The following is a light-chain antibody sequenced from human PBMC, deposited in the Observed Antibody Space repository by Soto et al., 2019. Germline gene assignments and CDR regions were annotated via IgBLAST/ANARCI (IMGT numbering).Light chain of an antibody. V-gene: IGLV2-14*01. Sequence: QSALTQPASVSGSPGQSITISCTGTSSDVGGYNYVSWYQHHPGKAPKLMIYEVSNRPSGVSNRFSGSKSGNTASLTISGLQVDDEADYYCSSYTTSSTRVFGGGTKLTVL. CDR1: SSDVGGYNY. J-gene: IGLJ3*02. CDR3: SSYTTSSTRV. CDR2: EVS.